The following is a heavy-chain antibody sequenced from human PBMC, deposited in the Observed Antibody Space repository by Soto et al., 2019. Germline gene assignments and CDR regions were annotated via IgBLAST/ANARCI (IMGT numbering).Heavy chain of an antibody. J-gene: IGHJ4*02. Sequence: ASVKVSCKASGHTFTGHYIHWVRQAPEQGPEWMGEIGPESGATRYAQKFQGRVTMTRDTSITTVYMELKNLSPDDTAVYYCGRGRSGQIVVFYWGQGTPVTVSS. D-gene: IGHD1-26*01. CDR3: GRGRSGQIVVFY. CDR2: IGPESGAT. CDR1: GHTFTGHY. V-gene: IGHV1-2*02.